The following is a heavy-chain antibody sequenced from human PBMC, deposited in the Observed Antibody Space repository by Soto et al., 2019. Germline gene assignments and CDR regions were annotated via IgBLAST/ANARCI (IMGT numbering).Heavy chain of an antibody. V-gene: IGHV3-23*01. CDR2: ISGSGGGT. Sequence: GGSLRLSCAASGFTFSSYAMSWVRQAPGKGLEWVSGISGSGGGTYYADSVKGRFTISRDNSKNTLYLQMNSLRAEDTAVYYCAKLPLGNPSVPSYYHLDLWGKGTPVTVPS. CDR1: GFTFSSYA. J-gene: IGHJ6*03. CDR3: AKLPLGNPSVPSYYHLDL. D-gene: IGHD7-27*01.